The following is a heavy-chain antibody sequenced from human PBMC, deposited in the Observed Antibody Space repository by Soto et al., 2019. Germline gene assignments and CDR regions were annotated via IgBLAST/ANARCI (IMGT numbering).Heavy chain of an antibody. J-gene: IGHJ6*03. CDR1: GFTFSSYA. CDR2: ISGSGGST. CDR3: AKDERYFDDYYYMDV. D-gene: IGHD3-9*01. V-gene: IGHV3-23*01. Sequence: GGSLRLSCAASGFTFSSYAMGRVRQAPGKGLEWVSAISGSGGSTYYADSVKGRFTISRDNSKNTLYLQMNSLRAEDTAVYYCAKDERYFDDYYYMDVWGKGTTVTVSS.